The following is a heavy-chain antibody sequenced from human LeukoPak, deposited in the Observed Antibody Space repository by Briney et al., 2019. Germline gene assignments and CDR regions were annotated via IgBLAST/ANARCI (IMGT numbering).Heavy chain of an antibody. D-gene: IGHD6-19*01. CDR2: ISAYNGNT. J-gene: IGHJ4*02. CDR1: GYTFTSYG. Sequence: ASVKVSCKASGYTFTSYGISWVRQAAGQGLEWMGWISAYNGNTNYAQKLQGRVTMTTDTSTSTAYMELRSLRSDDPAVYYCARQDSSGWYIDYWGQGTLVTVSS. CDR3: ARQDSSGWYIDY. V-gene: IGHV1-18*01.